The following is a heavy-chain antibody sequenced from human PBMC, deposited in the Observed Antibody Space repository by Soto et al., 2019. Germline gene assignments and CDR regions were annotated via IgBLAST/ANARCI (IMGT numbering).Heavy chain of an antibody. D-gene: IGHD3-3*01. Sequence: GGSLILSCAASEFTFSSYVMHWVRQATGKGLEWVAVISYDGSNKYYADSVKGRFTISRDNSKNTLYLQMNSLRAEDTAVYYCAKDLYYDFWSGYYEGPRAIDYWGQGTLVTVSS. V-gene: IGHV3-30*18. CDR3: AKDLYYDFWSGYYEGPRAIDY. CDR2: ISYDGSNK. CDR1: EFTFSSYV. J-gene: IGHJ4*02.